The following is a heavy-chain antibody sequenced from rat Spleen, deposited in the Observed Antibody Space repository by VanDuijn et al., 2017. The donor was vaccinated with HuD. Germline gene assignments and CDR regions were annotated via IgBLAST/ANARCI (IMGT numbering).Heavy chain of an antibody. CDR1: GFTFSDYG. V-gene: IGHV5S13*01. CDR3: VRQDTSGYSNWFTY. J-gene: IGHJ3*01. CDR2: ISPSGGGT. D-gene: IGHD4-3*01. Sequence: EVQLVESGGGLVQPGRSLKLSCAASGFTFSDYGMAWVRQAPTKGLEWVASISPSGGGTYYRDSVKGRFTVSRDNAKNTLHLQMDSLRSEDTAAYYCVRQDTSGYSNWFTYWGQGTLVTVSS.